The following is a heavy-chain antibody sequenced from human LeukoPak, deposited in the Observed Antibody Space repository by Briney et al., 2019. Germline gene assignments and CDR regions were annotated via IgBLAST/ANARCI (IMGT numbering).Heavy chain of an antibody. D-gene: IGHD3-22*01. CDR3: ARGYYYDSSGYYLDY. V-gene: IGHV4-34*01. CDR2: INHSGST. J-gene: IGHJ4*02. Sequence: SETLSLTCAVYGGSFSGHYWSWIRQPPGKGLEWIGEINHSGSTNYNPSLKSRVTISVDTSKNQFSLKLSSVTAADTAVYYCARGYYYDSSGYYLDYWGQGTLVTVSS. CDR1: GGSFSGHY.